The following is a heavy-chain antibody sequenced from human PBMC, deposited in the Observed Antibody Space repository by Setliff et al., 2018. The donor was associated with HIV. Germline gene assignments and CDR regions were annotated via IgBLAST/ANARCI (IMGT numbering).Heavy chain of an antibody. D-gene: IGHD2-15*01. J-gene: IGHJ5*02. CDR2: IIPISGTA. CDR1: GGTFSNYG. CDR3: ARVRYCSGGSCYGGEYWFDP. V-gene: IGHV1-69*05. Sequence: SVKVSCKASGGTFSNYGMSWVRQAPGQGLEWMGGIIPISGTANYAQKFQDRVTMTRDTSTSTVYMELSSLRSEDTAVYYCARVRYCSGGSCYGGEYWFDPWGQGTQVTVSS.